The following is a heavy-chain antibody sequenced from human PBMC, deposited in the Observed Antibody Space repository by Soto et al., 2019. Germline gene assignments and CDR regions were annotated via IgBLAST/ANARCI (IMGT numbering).Heavy chain of an antibody. V-gene: IGHV3-7*01. Sequence: PGGSLRLSCAVSGFTFNDYWMSWVRQAPGKGLEWVANIKKDGSETSYGDSVKGRFTISRDNARNLLYLQMTSLRVEDTAVYYCARDIGIDYGMDVWGQGTTVTVSS. J-gene: IGHJ6*02. CDR3: ARDIGIDYGMDV. CDR1: GFTFNDYW. D-gene: IGHD3-16*02. CDR2: IKKDGSET.